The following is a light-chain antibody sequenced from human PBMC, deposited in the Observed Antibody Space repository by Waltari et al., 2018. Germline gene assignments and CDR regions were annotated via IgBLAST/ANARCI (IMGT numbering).Light chain of an antibody. Sequence: QSALTQPASVSGSPGQSITISCTGTSSDVDDYNFVSWYQQHPGKAPKLMIYDVSKRPSGVSNRFSGSKSCNTASLTISGRQAEDEADYYCCSYAPSSTHVAFGGGTRLTVL. CDR3: CSYAPSSTHVA. J-gene: IGLJ2*01. CDR2: DVS. V-gene: IGLV2-23*02. CDR1: SSDVDDYNF.